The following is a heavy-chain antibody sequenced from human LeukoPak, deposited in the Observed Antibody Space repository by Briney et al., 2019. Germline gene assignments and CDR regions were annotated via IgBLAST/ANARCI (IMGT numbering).Heavy chain of an antibody. J-gene: IGHJ4*02. V-gene: IGHV3-23*01. D-gene: IGHD3-22*01. CDR1: GFTFSSYG. CDR3: AKDYAAGGLVVITGIDY. Sequence: GGSLRLSCAASGFTFSSYGVSWVRQAPGKGLEWVSAISGRGDTTYYADSVKGRFTISRDNSKNTLYLQMNSLRAEDTAVYYCAKDYAAGGLVVITGIDYWGQGTLVTVSS. CDR2: ISGRGDTT.